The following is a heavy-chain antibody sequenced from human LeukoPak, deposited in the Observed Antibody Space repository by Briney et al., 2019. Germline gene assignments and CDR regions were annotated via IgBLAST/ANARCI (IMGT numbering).Heavy chain of an antibody. V-gene: IGHV3-74*01. J-gene: IGHJ4*02. CDR2: ITNDGSST. CDR3: ATLGAGPTYYDFWSGYSSFYFDY. Sequence: GGSLRLSCAASGLTFSSHWMHWVRQAPGKGLVWVSRITNDGSSTTYADSVKGRFTISRDNAKNMLYLQVNSLRAEDTAVYYCATLGAGPTYYDFWSGYSSFYFDYWGQGTLVTVSS. D-gene: IGHD3-3*01. CDR1: GLTFSSHW.